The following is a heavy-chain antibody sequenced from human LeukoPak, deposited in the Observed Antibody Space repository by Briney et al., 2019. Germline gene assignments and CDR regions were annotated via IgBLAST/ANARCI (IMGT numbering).Heavy chain of an antibody. Sequence: GGSLRLSCAVSGFTFSDYYMSWIRQAPGKGLEWVSYISSSGSTIYYADSVKGRFTISRDNAKNSLYLQMNSLRAEDTAVYYCARVGDYYDSSGYYQSYYFDYWGQGTLVTVSS. CDR2: ISSSGSTI. V-gene: IGHV3-11*01. CDR3: ARVGDYYDSSGYYQSYYFDY. D-gene: IGHD3-22*01. CDR1: GFTFSDYY. J-gene: IGHJ4*02.